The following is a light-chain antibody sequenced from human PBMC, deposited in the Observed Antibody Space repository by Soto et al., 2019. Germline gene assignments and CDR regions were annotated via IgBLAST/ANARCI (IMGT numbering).Light chain of an antibody. J-gene: IGLJ1*01. CDR3: SSYKTSSNCLHG. CDR2: YVT. V-gene: IGLV2-14*03. Sequence: QSALTQPASVSGSPGQSITISCTRTSSDVGGYNYVSWYQHHPVKAPKLIIYYVTNRPSGVSNPFSGSKSTNTASLTISGLKRVDDADYYSSSYKTSSNCLHGFRTGTNVTV. CDR1: SSDVGGYNY.